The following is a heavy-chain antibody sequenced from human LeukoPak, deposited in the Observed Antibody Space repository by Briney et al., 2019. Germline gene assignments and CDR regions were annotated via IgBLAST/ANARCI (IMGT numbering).Heavy chain of an antibody. D-gene: IGHD2-8*02. CDR2: IYTSGST. CDR3: ARDEGRTGYY. V-gene: IGHV4-61*02. Sequence: PSQTLSLTCTVSGGSISSGSYYWSWIRQPAGKGLEWIGRIYTSGSTNYNPSLKSRVTISVDTSKNQFSLKLSSVTAADTAVYYCARDEGRTGYYWGQGTLVTVSS. CDR1: GGSISSGSYY. J-gene: IGHJ4*02.